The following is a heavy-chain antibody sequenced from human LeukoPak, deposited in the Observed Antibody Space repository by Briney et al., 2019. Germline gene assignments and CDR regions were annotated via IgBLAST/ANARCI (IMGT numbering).Heavy chain of an antibody. CDR3: AKEVSNGFDY. D-gene: IGHD4-11*01. J-gene: IGHJ4*02. Sequence: PGGSLRLSCAASGFTFGNYAMNWVRQAPGKGLEWVSVITDNSAGRHYADSVKGRFTISRDNSKNTLYLQMSSLRAEDTAVYYCAKEVSNGFDYWGQGTLVTVSS. CDR1: GFTFGNYA. CDR2: ITDNSAGR. V-gene: IGHV3-23*01.